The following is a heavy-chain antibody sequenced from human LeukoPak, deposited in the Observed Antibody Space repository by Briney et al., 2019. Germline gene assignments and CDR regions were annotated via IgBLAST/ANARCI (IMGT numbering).Heavy chain of an antibody. J-gene: IGHJ6*03. CDR2: IYYSGNT. CDR3: ARRQGLWSFYYYYMDV. Sequence: SETLSLTCTVSGGSISSSSYYWAWIRQPPGKGLEWIGSIYYSGNTYYKSSLKSRVTIAVDTSKNQFSLKLNSVTAADTAVYYCARRQGLWSFYYYYMDVWGKGTTVTISS. V-gene: IGHV4-39*07. CDR1: GGSISSSSYY. D-gene: IGHD3-10*01.